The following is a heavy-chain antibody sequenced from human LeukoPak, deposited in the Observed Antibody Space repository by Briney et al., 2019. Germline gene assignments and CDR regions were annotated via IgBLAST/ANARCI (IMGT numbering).Heavy chain of an antibody. Sequence: TPGGSLRLSCAASGFTFSSYSMNWVRQAPGKGLEWVSSISSSSSYIYYADSVKGRFTISRDNAKNSLYLQMNSLRAEDTAVYYCARGRGGYYYMDVWGKGTTVTVSS. V-gene: IGHV3-21*01. J-gene: IGHJ6*03. CDR1: GFTFSSYS. CDR3: ARGRGGYYYMDV. CDR2: ISSSSSYI. D-gene: IGHD2-15*01.